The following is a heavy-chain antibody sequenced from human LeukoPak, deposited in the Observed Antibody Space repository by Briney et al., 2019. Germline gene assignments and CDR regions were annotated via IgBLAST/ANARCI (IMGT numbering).Heavy chain of an antibody. CDR2: IYDSGTT. D-gene: IGHD3-10*01. CDR1: GGYISSSSYY. V-gene: IGHV4-39*07. CDR3: ARALLWFGELLV. J-gene: IGHJ4*02. Sequence: SETLSLTCTVSGGYISSSSYYWGWIRQSPGKGLEWIGSIYDSGTTYYNPALKSRVTISVDTSKNQFSLKLSSVTAADTAVYYCARALLWFGELLVWGQGTPVTVSS.